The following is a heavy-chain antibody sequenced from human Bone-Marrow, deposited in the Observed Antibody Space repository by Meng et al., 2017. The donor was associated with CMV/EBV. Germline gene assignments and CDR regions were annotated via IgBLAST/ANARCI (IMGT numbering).Heavy chain of an antibody. J-gene: IGHJ6*01. D-gene: IGHD3-22*01. V-gene: IGHV1-2*02. CDR2: INPNSGDT. Sequence: ASVKVSCKASGYSFTGYSIHWVRQAPGQGLQWMGWINPNSGDTKYAQRFQGRVTMTRDTSISTAYMELSRVRSDDTAVYYCARHREPYSGSQWLYYAMDVWGQGTTVTVSS. CDR3: ARHREPYSGSQWLYYAMDV. CDR1: GYSFTGYS.